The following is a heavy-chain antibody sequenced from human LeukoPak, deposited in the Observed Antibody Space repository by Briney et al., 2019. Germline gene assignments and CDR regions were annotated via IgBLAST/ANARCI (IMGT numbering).Heavy chain of an antibody. J-gene: IGHJ4*02. CDR1: VFTFSSYA. CDR2: IGGSGGST. D-gene: IGHD2-21*02. CDR3: AKDPPCGGDCYLYYFDY. Sequence: GGSLRLSCAASVFTFSSYAISWGRQAPGKGLEWVSSIGGSGGSTYYADSVSGRFTISRDNSKNTLYLQMNSLRAEDTAVYYCAKDPPCGGDCYLYYFDYWGQGTLVTVSS. V-gene: IGHV3-23*01.